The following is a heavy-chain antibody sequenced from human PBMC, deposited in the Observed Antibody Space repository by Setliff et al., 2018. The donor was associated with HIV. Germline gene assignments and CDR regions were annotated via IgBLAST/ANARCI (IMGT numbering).Heavy chain of an antibody. CDR3: AKATPYYLDY. V-gene: IGHV3-30*02. CDR2: IRYDGTYK. J-gene: IGHJ4*02. Sequence: GGSLRLSCAASGFTFSSYGMHWVRQAPGKGLEWVAFIRYDGTYKYYADSLKGRFAISRDNSKNTLFLQMGSLRGEDMAIYYCAKATPYYLDYWGQGTLVTVSS. CDR1: GFTFSSYG. D-gene: IGHD4-17*01.